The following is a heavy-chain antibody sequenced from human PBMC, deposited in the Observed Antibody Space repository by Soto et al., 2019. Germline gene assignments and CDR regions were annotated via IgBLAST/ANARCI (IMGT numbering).Heavy chain of an antibody. V-gene: IGHV1-69*13. D-gene: IGHD5-18*01. J-gene: IGHJ6*02. CDR1: GGTFSSYA. CDR2: IIPIFGTA. CDR3: ARCPGYSWLCLPTDV. Sequence: ASVKVSCKASGGTFSSYAISWVRQAPGQGLEWMGGIIPIFGTANYAQKFQGRVTITADESTSTAYMELSSLRSEDTAVYYCARCPGYSWLCLPTDVWGQGTTVTVSS.